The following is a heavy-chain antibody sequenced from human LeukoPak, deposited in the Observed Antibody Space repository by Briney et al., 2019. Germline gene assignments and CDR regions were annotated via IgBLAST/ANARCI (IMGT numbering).Heavy chain of an antibody. J-gene: IGHJ3*01. Sequence: GESLKISCKGSGYSFTSYWIGWVRQMPGKGLEWMGIIYPGDSDTRYSPSFQGQVTISADKSISTAYLQWSSLKASDTAMYYCARRGHSGPPQNKGNDAFDVWGQGTMVTVSS. CDR2: IYPGDSDT. CDR3: ARRGHSGPPQNKGNDAFDV. CDR1: GYSFTSYW. V-gene: IGHV5-51*01. D-gene: IGHD1/OR15-1a*01.